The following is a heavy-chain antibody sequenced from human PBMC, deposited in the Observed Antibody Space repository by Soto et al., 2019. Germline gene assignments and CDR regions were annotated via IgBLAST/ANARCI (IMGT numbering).Heavy chain of an antibody. CDR1: GFTFSSYA. D-gene: IGHD2-15*01. V-gene: IGHV3-23*01. CDR3: AKDPVVAMRYGATKYIDF. J-gene: IGHJ4*02. CDR2: ISGSGGST. Sequence: GGSLRLSCAASGFTFSSYAMSWVRQAPGKGLEWVSAISGSGGSTYYADSVKGRFTISRDNSKNTLYLQMNSLRAEDTAVYYCAKDPVVAMRYGATKYIDFWGKAPLVTV.